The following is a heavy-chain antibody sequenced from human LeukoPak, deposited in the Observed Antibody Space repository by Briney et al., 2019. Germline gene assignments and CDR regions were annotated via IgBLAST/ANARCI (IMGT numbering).Heavy chain of an antibody. CDR3: ARDMFAVALDY. Sequence: SETLSLTCAVYGGSFSGYYWSWIRQPPGKGLEWIGEINHSGSTNYNPSLKSRVTISVDTSKNQFSLKLSSVTAADTAVYYCARDMFAVALDYWGQGTLVTVSS. CDR2: INHSGST. D-gene: IGHD6-19*01. CDR1: GGSFSGYY. V-gene: IGHV4-34*01. J-gene: IGHJ4*02.